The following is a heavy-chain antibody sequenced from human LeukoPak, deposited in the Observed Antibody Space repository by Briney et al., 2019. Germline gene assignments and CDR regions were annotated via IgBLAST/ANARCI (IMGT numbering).Heavy chain of an antibody. D-gene: IGHD3-9*01. CDR3: AKEAVRGYFVGVGPTYYFDY. CDR2: IRYDGSNK. J-gene: IGHJ4*02. CDR1: GFTFSSFG. Sequence: PGGSLRLSCAASGFTFSSFGMHWVRQAPGKGLEWVAFIRYDGSNKYYADSVKGRFTITRDNSKYMLYLQMNSLRAEDTAVYYCAKEAVRGYFVGVGPTYYFDYWGQGTLVTVSS. V-gene: IGHV3-30*02.